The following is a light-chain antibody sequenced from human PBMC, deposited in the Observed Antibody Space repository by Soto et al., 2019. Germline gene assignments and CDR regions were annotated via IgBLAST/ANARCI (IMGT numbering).Light chain of an antibody. J-gene: IGLJ1*01. Sequence: QSVLTQPASVSGSPGQSITLSCTGTSSDVGSYNLVSWYQQHPGKAPKLMIYESSKRPSGVSNRFSGSKSGNTASLTISGLQAEDEADYYCCSFAGSNTFVFGTGTKVTVL. CDR3: CSFAGSNTFV. CDR1: SSDVGSYNL. V-gene: IGLV2-23*03. CDR2: ESS.